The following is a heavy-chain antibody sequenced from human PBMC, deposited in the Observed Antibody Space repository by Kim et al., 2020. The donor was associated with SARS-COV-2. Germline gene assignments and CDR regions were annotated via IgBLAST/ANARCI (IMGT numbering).Heavy chain of an antibody. V-gene: IGHV4-59*01. Sequence: SETLSLTCTVIDASISTFYWSWIRQSPAKGLEWVGSIKYDGATSYNPSLKSRVTITVDPPKSQFSLKVNSVTAEDTAVYYCGRVGFYGSSHPYYWFDPWG. CDR1: DASISTFY. CDR3: GRVGFYGSSHPYYWFDP. D-gene: IGHD3-10*01. CDR2: IKYDGAT. J-gene: IGHJ5*02.